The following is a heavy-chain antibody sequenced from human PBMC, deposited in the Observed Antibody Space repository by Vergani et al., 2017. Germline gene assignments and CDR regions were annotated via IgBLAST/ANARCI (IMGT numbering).Heavy chain of an antibody. J-gene: IGHJ4*02. V-gene: IGHV1-69*02. CDR3: ATPQWGGPRWPYYFDY. CDR2: IIPILGIA. D-gene: IGHD6-19*01. Sequence: QVQLVQSGAEVKKPGSSVKVSCKASGGTFSSYTISWVRQAPGQGLEWMGRIIPILGIANYAQKFQGRVTITADKSTSTAYMELSSLRSEDTAVYYCATPQWGGPRWPYYFDYWGQGTLVTVSS. CDR1: GGTFSSYT.